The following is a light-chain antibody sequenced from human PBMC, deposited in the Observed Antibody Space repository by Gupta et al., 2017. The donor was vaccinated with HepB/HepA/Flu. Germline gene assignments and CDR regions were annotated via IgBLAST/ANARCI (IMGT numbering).Light chain of an antibody. Sequence: QSVLPPPPSASGPPGQMVTISCSGSSSNIGTNTVNWYQQRPGTPPKLLIYTNKQRPSGVPDRFSGYKSGTSASLAISGLQAEDEADYYCAAWDDSLTGPVFGGGTKLTVL. V-gene: IGLV1-44*01. CDR3: AAWDDSLTGPV. J-gene: IGLJ3*02. CDR1: SSNIGTNT. CDR2: TNK.